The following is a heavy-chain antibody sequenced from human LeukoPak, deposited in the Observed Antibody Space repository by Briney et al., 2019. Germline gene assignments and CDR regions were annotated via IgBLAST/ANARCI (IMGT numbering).Heavy chain of an antibody. V-gene: IGHV4-61*01. D-gene: IGHD3-22*01. CDR1: GGSVSSGSYY. CDR3: ARDILANYYDSSGYHNNWFDP. Sequence: PSETLSLTCTVSGGSVSSGSYYWRWIRQPPGKGLEWIGYIYYSGSTNYNPSPKSRVTISVDTSKNQFSLKLSSVTAADTAVYYCARDILANYYDSSGYHNNWFDPWGQGTLVTVSS. J-gene: IGHJ5*02. CDR2: IYYSGST.